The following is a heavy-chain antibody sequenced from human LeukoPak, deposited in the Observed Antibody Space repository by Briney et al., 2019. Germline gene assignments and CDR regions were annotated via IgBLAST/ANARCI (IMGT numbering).Heavy chain of an antibody. D-gene: IGHD6-19*01. V-gene: IGHV4-30-2*02. CDR2: IYHSGST. CDR1: GGSISSGGYS. CDR3: ARDMAVAGVRYFAY. J-gene: IGHJ4*02. Sequence: SETLSLTCAVSGGSISSGGYSWSWIRQPPGKGLEWIGYIYHSGSTYYNPSLKSRVTISVDRSKNQFSMKMSSASDADTAVYYCARDMAVAGVRYFAYWGQGTLVTVYS.